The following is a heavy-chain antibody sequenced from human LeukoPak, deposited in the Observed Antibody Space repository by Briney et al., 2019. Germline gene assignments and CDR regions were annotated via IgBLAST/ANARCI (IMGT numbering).Heavy chain of an antibody. J-gene: IGHJ4*02. CDR3: ARLPRRNYYDSGGYPWIFDY. CDR1: GGSFSGYY. D-gene: IGHD3-22*01. CDR2: INHSGST. V-gene: IGHV4-34*01. Sequence: SETLSLTCAVHGGSFSGYYWSWIRQPPGKGLEWIGEINHSGSTNYNPSLKSRVTISVDTSKNQFSLKLSSVTAADTAVYYCARLPRRNYYDSGGYPWIFDYWGQGTLVTVSS.